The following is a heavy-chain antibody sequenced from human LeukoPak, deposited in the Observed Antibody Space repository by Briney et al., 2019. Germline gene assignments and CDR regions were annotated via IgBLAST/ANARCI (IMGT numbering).Heavy chain of an antibody. J-gene: IGHJ5*02. CDR3: AKAYSSSWYPGWFDP. Sequence: GGSLRLSCAASGFTFSSYAMSWVRQAPGKGLEWVSAMSADGGSTYYADSVKGRFTISRDNSKNTLYLQVNSLRAEDTAVYYCAKAYSSSWYPGWFDPWGQGTLVTVSS. CDR1: GFTFSSYA. V-gene: IGHV3-23*01. CDR2: MSADGGST. D-gene: IGHD6-13*01.